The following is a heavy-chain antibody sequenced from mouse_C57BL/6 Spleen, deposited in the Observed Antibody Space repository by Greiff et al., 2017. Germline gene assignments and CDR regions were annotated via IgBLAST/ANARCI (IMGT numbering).Heavy chain of an antibody. V-gene: IGHV1-69*01. CDR3: ARRYYDYDGGDYFDY. D-gene: IGHD2-4*01. J-gene: IGHJ2*01. CDR1: GYTFTSYW. Sequence: VQLQQPGAELVMPGASVKLSCKASGYTFTSYWMHWVKQRPGQGLEWIGEIDPSDSYTNYNQKFKGKSTLTVDKSSSTAYMQLSSLTSEDSAVYYCARRYYDYDGGDYFDYWGQGTTLTVSS. CDR2: IDPSDSYT.